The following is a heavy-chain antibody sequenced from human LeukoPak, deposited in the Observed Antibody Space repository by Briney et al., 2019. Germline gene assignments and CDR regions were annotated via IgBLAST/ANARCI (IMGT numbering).Heavy chain of an antibody. J-gene: IGHJ4*02. D-gene: IGHD2/OR15-2a*01. CDR3: AGYSPEYYYFDY. CDR2: IYYSGST. Sequence: SGTLSLTCTVSGGSISSYYWSWIRQPPGKGLEWLGYIYYSGSTNYNPSLKSRVTISVDTSKNLFSLKLSSVTAADTAVYYCAGYSPEYYYFDYWGPGTLVTVSS. CDR1: GGSISSYY. V-gene: IGHV4-59*01.